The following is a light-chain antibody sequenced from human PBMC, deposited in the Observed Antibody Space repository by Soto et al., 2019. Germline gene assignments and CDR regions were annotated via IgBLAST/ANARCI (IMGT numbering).Light chain of an antibody. J-gene: IGLJ1*01. CDR1: SSNIGRNY. V-gene: IGLV1-47*02. CDR2: GNT. CDR3: AAWDDSLRGYV. Sequence: QSVLTQPPSVSGTPGQRVTISCSGSSSNIGRNYIYWYQQLPGTAPKLLIYGNTQRPSGVPDRFSGSKSGTSVSLAISGLRSEDEADYYCAAWDDSLRGYVFGTGTKLTVL.